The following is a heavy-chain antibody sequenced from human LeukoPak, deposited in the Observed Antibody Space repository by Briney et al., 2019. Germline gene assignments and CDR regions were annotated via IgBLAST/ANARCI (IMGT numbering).Heavy chain of an antibody. CDR3: ARDGPAGLDY. CDR2: VYFSGRT. CDR1: GGSVSSDTHY. V-gene: IGHV4-61*01. D-gene: IGHD2-2*01. Sequence: ASETLSLTCTVSGGSVSSDTHYWSWIRQPPGKGLEWIGYVYFSGRTNYNPSLKSRVTISVDTSKNQFSLKLNSVTAADTAVYYCARDGPAGLDYWGQGTLVTVSS. J-gene: IGHJ4*02.